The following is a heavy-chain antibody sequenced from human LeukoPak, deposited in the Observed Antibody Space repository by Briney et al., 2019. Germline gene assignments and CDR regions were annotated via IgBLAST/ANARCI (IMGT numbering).Heavy chain of an antibody. CDR1: GGSVSSGSYY. D-gene: IGHD1-7*01. V-gene: IGHV4-61*01. CDR3: ARVDNWNFYFGY. CDR2: VYYSGST. Sequence: SETLSLTCTVSGGSVSSGSYYWSWIRQPPGKGLEWIGYVYYSGSTNYNPSLKSRVTISVDASKNQFSLKLSSVTAADTAVYYCARVDNWNFYFGYWGQGTLVTVSS. J-gene: IGHJ4*02.